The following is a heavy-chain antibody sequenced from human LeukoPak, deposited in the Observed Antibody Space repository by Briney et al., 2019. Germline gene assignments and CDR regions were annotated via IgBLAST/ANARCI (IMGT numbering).Heavy chain of an antibody. Sequence: GGSLRLSCAASGFTFSSYAMHWVRQAPGKGLEWVAVISYDGSNKYYADSVKGRFTISRDNSKNTLYLQMNSLRAEDTAVYYCAREYSSSSEVYWGQGTLVTVSS. CDR1: GFTFSSYA. V-gene: IGHV3-30-3*01. CDR2: ISYDGSNK. J-gene: IGHJ4*02. D-gene: IGHD6-6*01. CDR3: AREYSSSSEVY.